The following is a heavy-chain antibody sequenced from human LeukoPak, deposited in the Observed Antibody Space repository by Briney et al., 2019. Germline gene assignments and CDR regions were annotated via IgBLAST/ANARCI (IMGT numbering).Heavy chain of an antibody. CDR1: GGSISSGSYY. CDR3: ARVEYYYYYMDV. V-gene: IGHV4-61*02. Sequence: SETLSLTCTVSGGSISSGSYYWSWIRQLAGKGLEWIGRIYTSGSTNYNPSLKSRVTISVDTSKNQFSLKLSSVTAADTAVYYCARVEYYYYYMDVWGKGTTVTVSS. CDR2: IYTSGST. J-gene: IGHJ6*03.